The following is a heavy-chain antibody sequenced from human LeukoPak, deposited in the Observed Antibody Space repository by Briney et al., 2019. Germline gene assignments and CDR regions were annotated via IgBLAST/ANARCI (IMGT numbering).Heavy chain of an antibody. D-gene: IGHD3-10*01. Sequence: GGSLRCYAAVSGFTCRSYWMSWVRPAPGKGLEWVANIMEDGSQTYYVDSVRGRFTISRDNAKNSLFLQMSTLRAEDTAVYYCARDSYGSGSYSHFDNWGQGTLVTVSS. J-gene: IGHJ4*02. CDR2: IMEDGSQT. V-gene: IGHV3-7*01. CDR1: GFTCRSYW. CDR3: ARDSYGSGSYSHFDN.